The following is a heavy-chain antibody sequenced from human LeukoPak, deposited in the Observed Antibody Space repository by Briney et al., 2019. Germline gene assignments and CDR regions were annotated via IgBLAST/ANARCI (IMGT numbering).Heavy chain of an antibody. CDR3: ARSYYYDSSEVDY. D-gene: IGHD3-22*01. V-gene: IGHV1-2*06. Sequence: ASVKVSCKASGYTFTGYYMHWVRQAPGQGLEWMGRINPNSGGTNYAQKFQGRVTMTRDTSISTAYMELSRLRSDDTAVYYCARSYYYDSSEVDYRGQGTLVTVSS. CDR1: GYTFTGYY. CDR2: INPNSGGT. J-gene: IGHJ4*02.